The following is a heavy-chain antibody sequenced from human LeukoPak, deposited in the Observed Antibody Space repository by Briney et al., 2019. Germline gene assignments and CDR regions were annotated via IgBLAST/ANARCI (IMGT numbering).Heavy chain of an antibody. CDR2: INHSGST. J-gene: IGHJ5*02. CDR3: ARDPSIAVAEPANPLPRHNWFDP. V-gene: IGHV4-34*01. Sequence: SSETLSLTCAVYGGSFSGYYWSWIRQPPGKGLEWIGEINHSGSTNYNPSLKSRVTISVDTSKNQFSLKPSSVTAADTAVYYCARDPSIAVAEPANPLPRHNWFDPWGQGTLVTVSS. CDR1: GGSFSGYY. D-gene: IGHD6-19*01.